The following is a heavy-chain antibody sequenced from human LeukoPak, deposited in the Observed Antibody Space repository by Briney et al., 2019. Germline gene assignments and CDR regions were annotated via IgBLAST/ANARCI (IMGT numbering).Heavy chain of an antibody. V-gene: IGHV4-30-2*01. J-gene: IGHJ5*02. D-gene: IGHD3-10*01. CDR2: IYHSGST. CDR3: AREKVSRYYGSAHMSLSIPSWFDP. Sequence: PSETLSLTCTVSGGSISSGGYYWSWIRQPPGKGLEWIGYIYHSGSTYYNPSLKSRVTISVDRSKNQFSLKLSSVTAADTAVYYCAREKVSRYYGSAHMSLSIPSWFDPWGQGTLVTVSS. CDR1: GGSISSGGYY.